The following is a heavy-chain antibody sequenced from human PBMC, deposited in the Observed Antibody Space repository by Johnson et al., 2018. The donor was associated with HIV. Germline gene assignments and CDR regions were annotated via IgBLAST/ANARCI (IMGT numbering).Heavy chain of an antibody. CDR1: GFTFRSYA. CDR2: ITYDGRNK. Sequence: QVLLVESGGTLAKPAWSPRLSCAASGFTFRSYAMHWVRQAPGKGLEWVAVITYDGRNKYYADSVKGRFIIFRDNSKNLTNLQMNGLSDEDTADYYCVRDQGSGWPTNAFDIWGRGTRVTVSS. J-gene: IGHJ3*02. V-gene: IGHV3-30*04. D-gene: IGHD6-19*01. CDR3: VRDQGSGWPTNAFDI.